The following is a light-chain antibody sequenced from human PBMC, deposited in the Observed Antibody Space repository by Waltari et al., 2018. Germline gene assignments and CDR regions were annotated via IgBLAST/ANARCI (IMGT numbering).Light chain of an antibody. CDR3: SSFTSSSTWV. J-gene: IGLJ3*02. CDR2: DVS. CDR1: TSDLGAYNY. V-gene: IGLV2-14*01. Sequence: QSALTQPASVSGSPGQSITIPYTGTTSDLGAYNYVSWYQQHPGKAPKLMIYDVSSRPSGVSNRFSGSKSGNTASLTISGLQAEDEADYYCSSFTSSSTWVFGGGTKLTVL.